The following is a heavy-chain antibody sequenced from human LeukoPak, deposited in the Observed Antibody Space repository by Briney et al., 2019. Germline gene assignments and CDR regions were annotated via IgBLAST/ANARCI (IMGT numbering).Heavy chain of an antibody. D-gene: IGHD6-13*01. CDR1: GYTFTGYY. J-gene: IGHJ5*02. CDR3: ARASAGIAGAWFDP. CDR2: INPNSDDT. Sequence: ASVKVSCKAFGYTFTGYYLDWVRQAPGQGREWMGWINPNSDDTNYAQKFQGRVTMTRDTSITTAYMDLSRLTSDDTAIYYCARASAGIAGAWFDPWGQGTLVTVSS. V-gene: IGHV1-2*02.